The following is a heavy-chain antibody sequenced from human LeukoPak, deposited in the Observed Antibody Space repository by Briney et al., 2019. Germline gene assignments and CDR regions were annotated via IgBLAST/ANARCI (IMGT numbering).Heavy chain of an antibody. D-gene: IGHD6-25*01. CDR1: GYTFTSYD. J-gene: IGHJ6*03. CDR3: ASGAAPPRPYYYYYYMDV. Sequence: GASVKVSCKASGYTFTSYDINWVRQATGQGLEWMGWMNPNSGNTGYAQKFQGRVTMTRNTSISTAYMELSSLRSEDTAVYYCASGAAPPRPYYYYYYMDVWGKGTTVTVSS. V-gene: IGHV1-8*01. CDR2: MNPNSGNT.